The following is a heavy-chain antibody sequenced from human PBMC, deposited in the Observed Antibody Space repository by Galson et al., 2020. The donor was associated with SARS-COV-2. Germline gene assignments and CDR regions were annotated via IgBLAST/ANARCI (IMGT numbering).Heavy chain of an antibody. Sequence: TGGTLRLSCAASGFTFSTYAMHCFLQHPRQGLEWLAVISNDGSNRYYAASVKGRFTISRDTSKNTLYVQMNSLRAGDTAVYYCARGPRVGEVLSPFDYWGQGPLVTVSS. D-gene: IGHD3-10*01. CDR3: ARGPRVGEVLSPFDY. J-gene: IGHJ4*02. V-gene: IGHV3-30-3*01. CDR2: ISNDGSNR. CDR1: GFTFSTYA.